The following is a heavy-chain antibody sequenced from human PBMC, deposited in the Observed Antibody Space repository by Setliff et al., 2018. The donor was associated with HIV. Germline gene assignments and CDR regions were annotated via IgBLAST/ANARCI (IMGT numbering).Heavy chain of an antibody. CDR2: ISPYNGNT. Sequence: ASVKVSCKASGYSFTSYGINWVRQAPGQGLEWMGWISPYNGNTDYAQNFQGRVTMTTDTSTSTVYMELRSLVSDDTAVYYCARGVLITFGYQNWFDPWGQGTLVTVSS. V-gene: IGHV1-18*01. CDR3: ARGVLITFGYQNWFDP. D-gene: IGHD3-16*01. CDR1: GYSFTSYG. J-gene: IGHJ5*02.